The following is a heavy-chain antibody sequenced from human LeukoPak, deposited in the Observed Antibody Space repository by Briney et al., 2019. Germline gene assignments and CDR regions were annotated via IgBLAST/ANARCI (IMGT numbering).Heavy chain of an antibody. V-gene: IGHV3-30-3*01. Sequence: GGSLRLSCAASGFTFSSYAMSWVRQAPGKGLEWVAVISYDGSNKYYADSVKGRFTISRDNSKNTLYLQMNSLRAEDTAVYYCARRYYDFWSGYYGAEYYFDYWGQRTLVTVSS. CDR3: ARRYYDFWSGYYGAEYYFDY. CDR1: GFTFSSYA. D-gene: IGHD3-3*01. CDR2: ISYDGSNK. J-gene: IGHJ4*02.